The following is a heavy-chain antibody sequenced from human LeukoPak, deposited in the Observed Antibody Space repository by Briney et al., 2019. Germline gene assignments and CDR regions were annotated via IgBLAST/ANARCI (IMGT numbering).Heavy chain of an antibody. D-gene: IGHD6-19*01. V-gene: IGHV3-48*01. CDR3: ARGMAGTLRLDY. J-gene: IGHJ4*02. CDR2: ISRSSSTI. Sequence: GGSLRLSCAASGFTFSSYSMNWVRQAPGKGLEWVSYISRSSSTIYYADSVKGRFTISRDNAKNSLYLQMNSLRAEDTAVYYCARGMAGTLRLDYWGQGTLVTVSS. CDR1: GFTFSSYS.